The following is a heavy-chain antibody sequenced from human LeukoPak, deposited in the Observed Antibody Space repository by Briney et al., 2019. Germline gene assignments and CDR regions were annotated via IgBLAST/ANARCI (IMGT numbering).Heavy chain of an antibody. CDR3: AGFFYDSSGDAFDI. Sequence: SVNVSCKASVPTFTSYAINWVRQAPGQGLEWMGGFIPIFGSPTYAQNFQGRVTFTTDESRYTAYMELINLKSDDTAVYYCAGFFYDSSGDAFDIWGQGTMVTVSS. CDR2: FIPIFGSP. V-gene: IGHV1-69*05. D-gene: IGHD3-22*01. J-gene: IGHJ3*02. CDR1: VPTFTSYA.